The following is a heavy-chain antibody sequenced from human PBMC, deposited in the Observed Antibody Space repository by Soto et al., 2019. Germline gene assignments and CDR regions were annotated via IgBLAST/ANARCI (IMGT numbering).Heavy chain of an antibody. CDR2: ISSDGRKE. CDR3: ARDNGGC. CDR1: GFSFRTYA. D-gene: IGHD2-8*01. J-gene: IGHJ4*02. Sequence: QEQLVESGGGVVQPGRSLRLSCAASGFSFRTYAMHWVRQAPGKGLEWVAVISSDGRKEFYVDSVKGRFTISRDNSKNTLYLQMNSPRADDTAMYYCARDNGGCWGQGPLVTVSS. V-gene: IGHV3-30*04.